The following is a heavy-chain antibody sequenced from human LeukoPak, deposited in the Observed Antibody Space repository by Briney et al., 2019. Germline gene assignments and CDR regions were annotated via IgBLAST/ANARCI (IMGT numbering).Heavy chain of an antibody. Sequence: PSETLSLTCTVSGYSISSGYYWGWIRQPPGKGLGWIGSIYHSGSTYYNPSLKSRVTISVDTSKNQFSLKLSSVTAADTAVYYCAREGTVAGNWYFDLWGRGTLVTVSS. CDR3: AREGTVAGNWYFDL. D-gene: IGHD6-19*01. CDR2: IYHSGST. V-gene: IGHV4-38-2*02. J-gene: IGHJ2*01. CDR1: GYSISSGYY.